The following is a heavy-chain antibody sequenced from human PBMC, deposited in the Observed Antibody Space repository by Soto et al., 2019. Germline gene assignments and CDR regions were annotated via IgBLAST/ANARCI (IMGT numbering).Heavy chain of an antibody. J-gene: IGHJ6*02. CDR1: GYTFTSYG. D-gene: IGHD2-2*01. V-gene: IGHV1-18*01. CDR2: ISAHNGNT. Sequence: ASVKVSCKASGYTFTSYGISWVRQAPGQGLEWMGWISAHNGNTKYAQKLQVRVTMTTDTATSTAHMDLRSLRSDDTAVYYRARDVVVPAATNRLDYYYGMDVWGQGTTVTVSS. CDR3: ARDVVVPAATNRLDYYYGMDV.